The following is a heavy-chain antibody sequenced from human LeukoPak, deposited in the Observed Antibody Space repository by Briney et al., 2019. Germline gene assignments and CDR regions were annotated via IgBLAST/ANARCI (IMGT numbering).Heavy chain of an antibody. CDR3: ARSWGITIFGVVIDNYYYYGMDV. D-gene: IGHD3-3*01. Sequence: PGGSLRLSCVVSGFTVSSNYLTWVRQAPGKGLEWVSVIYTGGSTYYADSVKGRFTISRDNSKNTLYLQMNSLRAEDTAVYYCARSWGITIFGVVIDNYYYYGMDVWGQGTTVTVSS. CDR1: GFTVSSNY. CDR2: IYTGGST. V-gene: IGHV3-53*01. J-gene: IGHJ6*02.